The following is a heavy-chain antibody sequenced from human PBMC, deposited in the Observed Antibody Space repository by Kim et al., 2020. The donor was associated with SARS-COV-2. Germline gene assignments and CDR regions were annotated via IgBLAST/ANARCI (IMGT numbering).Heavy chain of an antibody. D-gene: IGHD3-10*01. V-gene: IGHV4-39*01. CDR3: ARCSRYYYGSGSQNWFDP. J-gene: IGHJ5*02. Sequence: KSRVTISVDTSKNQFSLKLSSVTAADTAVYYCARCSRYYYGSGSQNWFDPWGQGTLVTVSS.